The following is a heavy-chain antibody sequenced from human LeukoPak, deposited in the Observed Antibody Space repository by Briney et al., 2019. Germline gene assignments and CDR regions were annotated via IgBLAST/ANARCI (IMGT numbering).Heavy chain of an antibody. V-gene: IGHV4-39*01. D-gene: IGHD5-24*01. Sequence: SETLSLTCTVSGGSISSSSYYWGWIRQPPGKGLEWIGSIYYSGSTYYNPSLKSRVTISVDTSKNQFSLKLSSVTAADTAVYYCARGAKKRMATIRSYYFDYWGQGTLVTVSS. CDR1: GGSISSSSYY. J-gene: IGHJ4*02. CDR3: ARGAKKRMATIRSYYFDY. CDR2: IYYSGST.